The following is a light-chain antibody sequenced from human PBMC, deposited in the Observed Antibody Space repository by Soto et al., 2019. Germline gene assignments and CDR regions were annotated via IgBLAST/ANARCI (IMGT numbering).Light chain of an antibody. CDR2: GAS. CDR1: QSVSSN. J-gene: IGKJ1*01. V-gene: IGKV3-15*01. Sequence: EIVMRQSPATLSVSPGERATLSCRASQSVSSNLAWYRQKPGQAPRLLIYGASTRATGIPARFSGSGSGTEFTLTISSLQSEDFAVYYCQQYNNWPPFGQGT. CDR3: QQYNNWPP.